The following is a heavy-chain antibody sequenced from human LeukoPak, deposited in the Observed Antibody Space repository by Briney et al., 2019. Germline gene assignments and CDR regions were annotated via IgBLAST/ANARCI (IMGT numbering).Heavy chain of an antibody. CDR2: IIPIFGIA. CDR1: GYTFTSYY. V-gene: IGHV1-69*04. J-gene: IGHJ4*02. D-gene: IGHD5-12*01. Sequence: SVKVSCKASGYTFTSYYMHWVRLAPGQGLEWMGRIIPIFGIANYAQKFQGRVTITADKSTSTAYMELSSLRSEDTAVYYCARVRYSGYDFLWGQGTLVTVSS. CDR3: ARVRYSGYDFL.